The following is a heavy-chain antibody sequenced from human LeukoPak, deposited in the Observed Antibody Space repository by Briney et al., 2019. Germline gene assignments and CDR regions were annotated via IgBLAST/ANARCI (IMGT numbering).Heavy chain of an antibody. CDR1: GFTFSSYW. D-gene: IGHD2-2*02. V-gene: IGHV3-7*01. CDR3: GGEGGYCSSTSCYTPAFDI. J-gene: IGHJ3*02. Sequence: GGSLRLSCAASGFTFSSYWMSWVRQAPGKGLEWVANIKQDGSEKYYVDSVKGRFTISRDNAKKSLYLQMNSLRAEDTAVYYCGGEGGYCSSTSCYTPAFDIWGQGTMVTVSS. CDR2: IKQDGSEK.